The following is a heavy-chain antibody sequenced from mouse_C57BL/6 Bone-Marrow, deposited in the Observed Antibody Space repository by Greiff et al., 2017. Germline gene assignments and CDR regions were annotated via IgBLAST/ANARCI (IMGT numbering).Heavy chain of an antibody. Sequence: VQLQQSGPELVKPGASVKISCKASGYSFTGYYMNWVKQSPEKSLEWIGEINPSTGGTTYNQKFKAKATLTVDKSSSTAYMQLKSLTSEDSAVYYVAREGVYYGSSYWYFDVWGTGTTVTVSS. CDR3: AREGVYYGSSYWYFDV. V-gene: IGHV1-42*01. D-gene: IGHD1-1*01. J-gene: IGHJ1*03. CDR1: GYSFTGYY. CDR2: INPSTGGT.